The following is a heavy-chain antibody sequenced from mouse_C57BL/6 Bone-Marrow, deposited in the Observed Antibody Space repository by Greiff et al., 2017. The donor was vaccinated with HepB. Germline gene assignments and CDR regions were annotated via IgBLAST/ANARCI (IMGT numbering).Heavy chain of an antibody. Sequence: QVQLQQSGAELVRPGASVTLSCKASGYTFTDYEMHWVKQTPVHGLEWIGAIDPETGGTAYNQKFKGKAILTADKSSSTAYMELRSLTSEDSAVYYCTKDSNYYGSSPFDYWGQGTTLTVSS. CDR2: IDPETGGT. D-gene: IGHD1-1*01. CDR3: TKDSNYYGSSPFDY. V-gene: IGHV1-15*01. CDR1: GYTFTDYE. J-gene: IGHJ2*01.